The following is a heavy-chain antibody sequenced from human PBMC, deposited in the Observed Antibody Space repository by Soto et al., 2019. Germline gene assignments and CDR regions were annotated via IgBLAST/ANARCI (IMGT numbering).Heavy chain of an antibody. CDR1: GYTFTGYY. Sequence: RASVKVSCKASGYTFTGYYMHWVRQAPGQGLEWMGWINPNSGGTNYAQKFQGRVTMTRDTSISTAYMELSRLRSDDTAVYYCARDSSSGWRNSLPRWFDPWGQGTLVTVSS. CDR3: ARDSSSGWRNSLPRWFDP. CDR2: INPNSGGT. D-gene: IGHD6-19*01. V-gene: IGHV1-2*02. J-gene: IGHJ5*02.